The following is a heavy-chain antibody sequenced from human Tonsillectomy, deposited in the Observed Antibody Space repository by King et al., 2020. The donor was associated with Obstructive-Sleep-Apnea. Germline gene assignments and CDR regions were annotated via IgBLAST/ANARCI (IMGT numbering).Heavy chain of an antibody. Sequence: QLVQSGGGLVQPGGSLRLSCAASGFTFSSYDMHWVRQATGKGLEWVSAIGTAGDTYYPGSVKGRFTISRVNAKNSLYLQMNSLRAGVTAVYYCARGGQYYDILTGYYKGDAFDIWGQGTMVTVSS. J-gene: IGHJ3*02. D-gene: IGHD3-9*01. CDR2: IGTAGDT. V-gene: IGHV3-13*01. CDR3: ARGGQYYDILTGYYKGDAFDI. CDR1: GFTFSSYD.